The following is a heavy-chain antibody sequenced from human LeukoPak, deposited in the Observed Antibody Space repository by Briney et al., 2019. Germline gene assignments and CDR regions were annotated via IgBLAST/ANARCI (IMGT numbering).Heavy chain of an antibody. D-gene: IGHD3-9*01. V-gene: IGHV3-21*01. CDR2: ISSSSSYI. CDR1: GFTFSSYS. CDR3: ARYYDILTGPDY. J-gene: IGHJ4*02. Sequence: GGSLRLSCSASGFTFSSYSMNWVRQAPGKGLEWVSSISSSSSYIYYADSVKGRFTISRDNAKNSLYLQMNSLRAEDTAVYYCARYYDILTGPDYWGQGTLVTVSS.